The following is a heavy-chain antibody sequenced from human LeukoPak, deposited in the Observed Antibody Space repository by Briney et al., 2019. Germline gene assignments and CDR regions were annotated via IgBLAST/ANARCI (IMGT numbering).Heavy chain of an antibody. Sequence: GGSLRLSCAASGFTFSSYAMHWVRQAPGKGLEWVAVISYDGSNKYYADSVKGRFTISRDNSKNTLYLQMNSLRAEDTAVYYCARVMDTAMVPGYWGQGTLVTVYS. CDR1: GFTFSSYA. J-gene: IGHJ4*02. V-gene: IGHV3-30*04. CDR3: ARVMDTAMVPGY. D-gene: IGHD5-18*01. CDR2: ISYDGSNK.